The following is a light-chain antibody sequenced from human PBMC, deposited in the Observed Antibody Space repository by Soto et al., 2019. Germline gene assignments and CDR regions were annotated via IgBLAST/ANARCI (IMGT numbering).Light chain of an antibody. Sequence: EIVLTQSPGTLSLSPGERATLSCRASQSVSSSYLAWYQQKPGQAPRLLIYGASSRATGSPDRFSGSGSGTDFTLTISRLETEYFAVYYCQQYCSSPPWTFGKGTKVEIK. V-gene: IGKV3-20*01. CDR2: GAS. CDR1: QSVSSSY. CDR3: QQYCSSPPWT. J-gene: IGKJ1*01.